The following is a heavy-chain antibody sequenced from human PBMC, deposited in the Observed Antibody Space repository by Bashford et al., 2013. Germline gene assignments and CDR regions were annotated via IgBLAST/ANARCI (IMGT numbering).Heavy chain of an antibody. V-gene: IGHV4-59*12. CDR1: GWLPSVVTT. D-gene: IGHD6-13*01. J-gene: IGHJ4*02. CDR3: ARVLTGEAAAGHLREYYFDY. CDR2: IYLHGST. Sequence: SSETLSLTCTVSGWLPSVVTTGAGSGSPTEGLEWIGYIYLHGSTNXNPPSRVESPLSVDTSKNQFSLKLSSVTAADTAVYYCARVLTGEAAAGHLREYYFDYWGQGTLVTVSS.